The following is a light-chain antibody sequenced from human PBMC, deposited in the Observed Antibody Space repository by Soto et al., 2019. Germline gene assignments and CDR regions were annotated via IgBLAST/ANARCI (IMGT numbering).Light chain of an antibody. J-gene: IGKJ1*01. CDR3: QQSYSSPPT. V-gene: IGKV1-39*01. CDR2: AAS. Sequence: DIQMTQSPSSLSASVEDRVIITCRASQSISNHSNWYQQKPGKAPKLLIFAASSLQSGVPSRFSGSKSGPDFTLTISSLQPEDFATYYCQQSYSSPPTFGQRAKVDIK. CDR1: QSISNH.